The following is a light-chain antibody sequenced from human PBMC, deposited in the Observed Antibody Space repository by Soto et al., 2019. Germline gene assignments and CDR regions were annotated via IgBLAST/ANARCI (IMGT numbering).Light chain of an antibody. J-gene: IGKJ4*01. CDR3: QQRTNWPPRVT. CDR1: QSVASY. Sequence: EIVLTQSPGTLSLSPGERATLSCRASQSVASYLAWYQQKPGQAPRLLIYDASNRATGIPARFSGSGSGTDFTLTISSLEPEDSAVYYCQQRTNWPPRVTFGGGTKVEIK. V-gene: IGKV3-11*01. CDR2: DAS.